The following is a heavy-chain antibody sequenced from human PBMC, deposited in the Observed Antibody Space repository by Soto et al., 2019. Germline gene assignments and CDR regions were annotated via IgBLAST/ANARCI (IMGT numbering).Heavy chain of an antibody. CDR3: ARGSGVFGGSYYYYYDGMDV. J-gene: IGHJ6*02. Sequence: SETLSLTCAVYGGSFSGYYWSWIRQPPGKGLEWIGEINHSGSTNYNPSLKSRVTISVDKYKNQFYLKLSSVTAADTAVYYCARGSGVFGGSYYYYYDGMDVWGQGTTVT. D-gene: IGHD3-3*01. CDR2: INHSGST. V-gene: IGHV4-34*01. CDR1: GGSFSGYY.